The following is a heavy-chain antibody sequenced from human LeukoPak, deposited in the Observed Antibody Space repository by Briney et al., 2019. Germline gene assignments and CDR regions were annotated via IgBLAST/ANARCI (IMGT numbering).Heavy chain of an antibody. V-gene: IGHV4-31*03. CDR3: ARERYSSGWYYNWFDP. Sequence: PSQTLSLTCTVSGGSISSGGYYWSWIRQHPGKGLEWIGYIYYSGSTYYNPSLKSRVTISVDTSKNQFPLKLSSVTAADTAVYYCARERYSSGWYYNWFDPWGQGTLVTVSS. J-gene: IGHJ5*02. D-gene: IGHD6-19*01. CDR2: IYYSGST. CDR1: GGSISSGGYY.